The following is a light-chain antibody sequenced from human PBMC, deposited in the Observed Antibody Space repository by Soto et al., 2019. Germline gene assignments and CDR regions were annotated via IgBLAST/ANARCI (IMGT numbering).Light chain of an antibody. V-gene: IGLV2-14*01. J-gene: IGLJ1*01. Sequence: QSALTQPASVSGSPGQSITISCTGTSSDVGGYDYVSWYQQYPGRVPTLMIYEVTNRPSGVSHRFSGSKSGNAAFLTISGLQADDEADYYCSSFTTTRFYVFGPGTKLTVL. CDR2: EVT. CDR1: SSDVGGYDY. CDR3: SSFTTTRFYV.